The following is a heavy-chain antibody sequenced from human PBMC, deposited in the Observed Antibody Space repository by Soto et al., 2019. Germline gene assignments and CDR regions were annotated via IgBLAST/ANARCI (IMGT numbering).Heavy chain of an antibody. J-gene: IGHJ3*02. CDR2: ISYDGSNK. Sequence: GGSLRLSCAASGFTFSSYAMHWVRQAPGKGLEWVAVISYDGSNKYYADSVKGRFTISRDNSKNTLYLQMNSLRAEDTAVYYCARDKLSRAVAGAFDIWAKGQWSPSPQ. V-gene: IGHV3-30*04. CDR1: GFTFSSYA. D-gene: IGHD6-19*01. CDR3: ARDKLSRAVAGAFDI.